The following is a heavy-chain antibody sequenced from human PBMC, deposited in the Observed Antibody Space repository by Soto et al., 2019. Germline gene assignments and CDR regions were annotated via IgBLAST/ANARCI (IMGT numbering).Heavy chain of an antibody. Sequence: WGSLRLSCAASGFTFISYAISFFRHAPLKWLEWVSAISGSGGSTYYADSVKGRFTISRDNSKNTLYLQMNSLRAEDTAVYYCAKARTMVRGVIITAEYYYYGMDVWGQGTTVTVSS. CDR2: ISGSGGST. V-gene: IGHV3-23*01. CDR3: AKARTMVRGVIITAEYYYYGMDV. CDR1: GFTFISYA. D-gene: IGHD3-10*01. J-gene: IGHJ6*02.